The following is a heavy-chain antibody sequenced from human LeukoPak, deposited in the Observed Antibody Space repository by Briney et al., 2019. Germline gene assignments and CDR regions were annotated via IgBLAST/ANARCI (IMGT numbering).Heavy chain of an antibody. V-gene: IGHV3-7*01. Sequence: GGSLRLSCAASGFTFRSCWMSWVRQAPGKGLEWVANIKRDGSEKYYVDSVKGRFTISRDNAKNSLYLQMNSLRAEDTAVYYCARDQNYFDTSGELYHVYWGQGTLVTVSS. CDR1: GFTFRSCW. CDR3: ARDQNYFDTSGELYHVY. J-gene: IGHJ4*02. D-gene: IGHD3-22*01. CDR2: IKRDGSEK.